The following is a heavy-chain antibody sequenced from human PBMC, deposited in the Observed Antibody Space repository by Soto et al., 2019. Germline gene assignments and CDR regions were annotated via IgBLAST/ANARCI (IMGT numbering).Heavy chain of an antibody. Sequence: QVQLVQSGAEVKKPGASVKVSCKASGYSFSTYDINWVRQAAGQGLEWMGWVTTKSGNTDYAQSFRGRVTMTSNTSISTAYMELSALTPEDTAVYYCARPYCDSTSCYTDWFDPWGQGTLVTVSS. V-gene: IGHV1-8*01. J-gene: IGHJ5*02. CDR3: ARPYCDSTSCYTDWFDP. CDR2: VTTKSGNT. CDR1: GYSFSTYD. D-gene: IGHD2-2*02.